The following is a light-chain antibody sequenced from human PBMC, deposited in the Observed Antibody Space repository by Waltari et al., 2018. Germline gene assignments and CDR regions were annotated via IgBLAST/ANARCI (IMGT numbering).Light chain of an antibody. CDR3: YSRNSDDFTYV. Sequence: SSELSQDPTVSVALGQAVNITCLGARLRRYFVSWYQQKPGQAPVLVSYGQNKRPSGIPDRFSGSRSGNTASLTIAGAEAADEADYYCYSRNSDDFTYVFGTGTKLTVL. CDR2: GQN. J-gene: IGLJ1*01. CDR1: RLRRYF. V-gene: IGLV3-19*01.